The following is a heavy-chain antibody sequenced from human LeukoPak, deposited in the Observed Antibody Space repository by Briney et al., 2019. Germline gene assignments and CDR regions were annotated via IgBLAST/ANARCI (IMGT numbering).Heavy chain of an antibody. CDR3: ARRENGDLIFDY. J-gene: IGHJ4*02. CDR2: IYYSGST. Sequence: SETLSLTCTVSGGSISSSSYYWGWIRQPPGKGLEWIGSIYYSGSTYYNPSLKSRVTISVDTSKNQFSLKLSSVTAADTAVYYCARRENGDLIFDYWGQGTLVTVSS. V-gene: IGHV4-39*01. CDR1: GGSISSSSYY. D-gene: IGHD4-17*01.